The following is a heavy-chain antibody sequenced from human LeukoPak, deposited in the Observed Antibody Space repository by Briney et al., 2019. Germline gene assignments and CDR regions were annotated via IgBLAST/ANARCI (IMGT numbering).Heavy chain of an antibody. J-gene: IGHJ3*02. V-gene: IGHV3-11*01. Sequence: PGGSLRLSCAASGFTFSDYYMSWIRQAPGKGLEWVSYISSSGSTIYYAGSVKGRFTISRDNAKNSLYLQMNSLRAEDTAVYYCARASGIVVVVGSAFDIWGQGTMVTVSS. CDR2: ISSSGSTI. CDR3: ARASGIVVVVGSAFDI. D-gene: IGHD2-15*01. CDR1: GFTFSDYY.